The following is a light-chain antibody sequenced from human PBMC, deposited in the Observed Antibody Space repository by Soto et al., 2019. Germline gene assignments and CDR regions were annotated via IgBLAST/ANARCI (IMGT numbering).Light chain of an antibody. CDR1: QSITTL. V-gene: IGKV1-5*01. CDR3: QHPKLYSPWK. CDR2: DVS. Sequence: DNQMTQPPFSLSASVRDRVAITCRASQSITTLLAWYQHSPGKATKLLIYDVSSLQSGVPARFSGSGSGTAFTLTNSSLQPDDFATYCCQHPKLYSPWKFGQGTRWIS. J-gene: IGKJ1*01.